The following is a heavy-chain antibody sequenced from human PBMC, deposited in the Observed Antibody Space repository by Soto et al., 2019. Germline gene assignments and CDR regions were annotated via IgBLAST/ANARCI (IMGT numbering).Heavy chain of an antibody. J-gene: IGHJ4*02. CDR1: GYSFAGYW. V-gene: IGHV5-10-1*01. CDR2: IDPSDSQT. Sequence: PGESLKISCKVSGYSFAGYWITWVRQKPWRCREWMGRIDPSDSQTYYSPSFRGHVTISVTKSITTVFLQWSSLRASDTAMYYCARQIYDSDTGPNFQYYFDSWGQGTPVTVSS. D-gene: IGHD3-22*01. CDR3: ARQIYDSDTGPNFQYYFDS.